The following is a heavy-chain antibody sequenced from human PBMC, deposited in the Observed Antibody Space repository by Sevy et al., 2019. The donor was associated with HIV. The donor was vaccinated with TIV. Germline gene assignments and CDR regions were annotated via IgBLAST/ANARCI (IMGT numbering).Heavy chain of an antibody. CDR1: GFTFSSYE. CDR3: ARALVVPAEGGMDV. J-gene: IGHJ6*02. Sequence: GGSLRLSCAASGFTFSSYEMNWVRQAPGKGLEWVSYISSSGSTIYYADSVKGRFTISRDNAKNSLYLQMNSLRAEDKAVYYCARALVVPAEGGMDVWGQGTTVTVSS. CDR2: ISSSGSTI. V-gene: IGHV3-48*03. D-gene: IGHD2-2*01.